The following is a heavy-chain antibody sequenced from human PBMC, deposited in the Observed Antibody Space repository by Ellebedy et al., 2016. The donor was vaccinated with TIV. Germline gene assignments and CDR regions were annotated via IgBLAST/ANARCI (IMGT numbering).Heavy chain of an antibody. V-gene: IGHV4-39*07. CDR3: AREGTNGYNYFDY. CDR1: GGSISSSSYY. CDR2: IYYSGST. Sequence: SETLSLTCTVSGGSISSSSYYWGWIRQPPGKGLEWIGSIYYSGSTYYNPSLKSRVTISVDTSKNQFSLKVTSVTAADTAVYYCAREGTNGYNYFDYWGQGTLVTVSS. J-gene: IGHJ4*02. D-gene: IGHD5-24*01.